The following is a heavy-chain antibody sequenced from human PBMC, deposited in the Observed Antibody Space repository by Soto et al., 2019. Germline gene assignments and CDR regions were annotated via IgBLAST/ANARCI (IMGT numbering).Heavy chain of an antibody. CDR2: IKSRIDGETR. V-gene: IGHV3-15*01. D-gene: IGHD3-10*01. CDR1: GFTCSNAW. Sequence: EVQLVESGGGLVKPGGSLRLSCVGSGFTCSNAWMTWVRQAPGKGLEWVGRIKSRIDGETREYAAPVKDRFTISRDDSKNTVYLQVTGLKTEDTSIYYCTADVPTQGVGEFDYWGQVTLIAVSS. CDR3: TADVPTQGVGEFDY. J-gene: IGHJ4*02.